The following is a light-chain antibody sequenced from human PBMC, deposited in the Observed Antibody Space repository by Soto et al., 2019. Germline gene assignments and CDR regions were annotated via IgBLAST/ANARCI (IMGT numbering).Light chain of an antibody. CDR3: AGWDDSLHGLL. CDR2: RNH. CDR1: SSNIGAGYD. Sequence: QAVLTQPPSVSGAPGQRVTISCTGSSSNIGAGYDVHWYQQLPGTAPKLLIYRNHLRPSGVPDRFSASKSGTSASLAISGLRSEDEADYFCAGWDDSLHGLLFGSGTKLTVL. J-gene: IGLJ1*01. V-gene: IGLV1-47*01.